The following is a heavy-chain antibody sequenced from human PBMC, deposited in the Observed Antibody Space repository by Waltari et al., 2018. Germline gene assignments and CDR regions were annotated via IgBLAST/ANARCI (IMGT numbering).Heavy chain of an antibody. Sequence: QVQLVQSGAEVKKPGASVKVSCKASGYTFTGYYMPWVRQAPGQGLEWMGWINPNSGGTNYARKFQGWVTMTRDTSISTAYMELSRLRSDDAAVYYCARETAVAGTYYFDYWGQGTLVTVSS. CDR2: INPNSGGT. D-gene: IGHD6-19*01. CDR1: GYTFTGYY. J-gene: IGHJ4*02. CDR3: ARETAVAGTYYFDY. V-gene: IGHV1-2*04.